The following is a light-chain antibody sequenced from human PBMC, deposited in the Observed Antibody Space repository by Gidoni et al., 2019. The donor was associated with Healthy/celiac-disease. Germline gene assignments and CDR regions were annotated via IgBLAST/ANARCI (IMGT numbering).Light chain of an antibody. CDR1: SNDVGGYNY. J-gene: IGLJ3*02. V-gene: IGLV2-14*03. CDR2: DVS. Sequence: QSALTQPASVSGSPGQSITISCTGTSNDVGGYNYVSWYQHHPGKAPKLMIYDVSYRPSGVSNRFSGSKSGNTASLTISGLQAEDEADYYCSSYTGSSTPWVFGGGTKLTV. CDR3: SSYTGSSTPWV.